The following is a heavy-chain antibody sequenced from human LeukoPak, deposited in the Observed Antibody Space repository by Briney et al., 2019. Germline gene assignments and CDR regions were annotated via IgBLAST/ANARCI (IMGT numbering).Heavy chain of an antibody. Sequence: PGESLKISCQAFGYTFTTSWIGWVRQLPGKGLEWMAIIYAGDSDTKYSPSFQGQVTISADNSISTAYLQWSSLKASDTAMYYCARQVVAAAGTKYFDYWGQGTLVTVSS. V-gene: IGHV5-51*01. CDR1: GYTFTTSW. CDR3: ARQVVAAAGTKYFDY. J-gene: IGHJ4*02. D-gene: IGHD6-13*01. CDR2: IYAGDSDT.